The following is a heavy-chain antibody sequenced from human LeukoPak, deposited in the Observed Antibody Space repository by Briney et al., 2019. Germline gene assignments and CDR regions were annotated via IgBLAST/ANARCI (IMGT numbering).Heavy chain of an antibody. D-gene: IGHD3-16*01. J-gene: IGHJ4*02. V-gene: IGHV4-59*01. CDR2: IYYSGST. CDR3: ARVGDDYVN. CDR1: GASISSYY. Sequence: SETLSLTCTVSGASISSYYWSWIRQPPGKGLEWIGYIYYSGSTNYNPSLKSRVTISIDTSKNQLSLKLTSVTAADTAVYYCARVGDDYVNWGQGTLVTVSS.